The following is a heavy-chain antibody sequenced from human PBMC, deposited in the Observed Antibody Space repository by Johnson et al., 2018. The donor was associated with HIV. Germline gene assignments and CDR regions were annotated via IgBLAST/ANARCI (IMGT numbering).Heavy chain of an antibody. V-gene: IGHV3-30*18. CDR1: GFAFSRFA. Sequence: QVQLVESGGGVVQSGRSLRLSCAASGFAFSRFAMHWVRQVPDKGLEWVAVISYDGTNQYHADSVKGRFTISRDNSKNTLYLQMNSLRAEDTAVYYCAKEDPITMIPRYAFDIWGQGTMVTVSS. D-gene: IGHD3-22*01. J-gene: IGHJ3*02. CDR2: ISYDGTNQ. CDR3: AKEDPITMIPRYAFDI.